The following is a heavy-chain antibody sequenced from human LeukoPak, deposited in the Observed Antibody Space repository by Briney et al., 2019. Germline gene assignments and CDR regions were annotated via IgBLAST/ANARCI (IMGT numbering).Heavy chain of an antibody. CDR2: IYYSGST. V-gene: IGHV4-59*01. CDR3: ARGFDRSLPNQYFQH. D-gene: IGHD3-10*01. CDR1: GVSFSGYY. Sequence: PSETLSLTCAVYGVSFSGYYWSWIRQPPGKGLEWIGYIYYSGSTNYNPSLKSRVTISVDTSKNQFSLKLSSVTAADTAVYYCARGFDRSLPNQYFQHWGQGTLVTVSS. J-gene: IGHJ1*01.